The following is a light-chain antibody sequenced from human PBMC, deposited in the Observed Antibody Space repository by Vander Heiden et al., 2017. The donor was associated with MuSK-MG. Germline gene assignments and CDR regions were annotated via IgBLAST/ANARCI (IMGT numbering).Light chain of an antibody. CDR2: GNN. CDR3: AAWDDSLNALV. V-gene: IGLV1-44*01. J-gene: IGLJ2*01. Sequence: QSVLTQPPSASGTPGHRVTISCSGSSAHIGSNTVNWYQTLPGTAPKLVIYGNNQRPSGVPDRFSGSKSGTSASLASSGLQSEDEADYYGAAWDDSLNALVFGGGTKLTVL. CDR1: SAHIGSNT.